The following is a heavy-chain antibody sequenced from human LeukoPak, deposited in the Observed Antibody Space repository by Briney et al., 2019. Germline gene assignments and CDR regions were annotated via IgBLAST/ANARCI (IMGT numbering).Heavy chain of an antibody. CDR3: ARDYDRGAFDI. CDR1: GFTFSSYW. J-gene: IGHJ3*02. Sequence: GGSLRLSCAASGFTFSSYWMHWVRQAPGKGLVWVSRINTDGSSTTYADSVKGRFTISRDNAKNTLYLQMNSLRAEDTAVYYCARDYDRGAFDIWGQGTMVTVSS. CDR2: INTDGSST. D-gene: IGHD3-22*01. V-gene: IGHV3-74*01.